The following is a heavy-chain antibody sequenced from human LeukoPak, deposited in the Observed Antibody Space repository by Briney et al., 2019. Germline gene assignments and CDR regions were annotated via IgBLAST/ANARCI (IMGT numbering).Heavy chain of an antibody. CDR1: GFTFSNYA. CDR2: ISGSGGST. D-gene: IGHD3-22*01. J-gene: IGHJ4*02. V-gene: IGHV3-23*01. Sequence: GGSLRLSCAASGFTFSNYAMSWVRQAPGKGLEWVSIISGSGGSTYYADSVKGRFTISRDNSKNTLYLQMNSLRAEDTAVYYCAKQCGPYYDSSAYYSDYWGQGTLVTVSS. CDR3: AKQCGPYYDSSAYYSDY.